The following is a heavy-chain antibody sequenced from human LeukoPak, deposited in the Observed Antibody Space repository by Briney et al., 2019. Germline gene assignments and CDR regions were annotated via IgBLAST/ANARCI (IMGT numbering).Heavy chain of an antibody. V-gene: IGHV1-18*01. Sequence: ASVKVSCKASGYTFTLYGIGWVRQAPRQGLEWMGWISGYNGDSKYAQKFQGRVTITRNTSISTAYMELSSLRSEDTAVYYCARANYDILTGYYMDVWGKGTTVTVSS. CDR1: GYTFTLYG. CDR3: ARANYDILTGYYMDV. D-gene: IGHD3-9*01. J-gene: IGHJ6*03. CDR2: ISGYNGDS.